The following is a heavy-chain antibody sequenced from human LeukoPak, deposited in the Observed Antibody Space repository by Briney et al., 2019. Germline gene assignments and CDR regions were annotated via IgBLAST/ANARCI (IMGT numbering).Heavy chain of an antibody. V-gene: IGHV3-23*01. D-gene: IGHD3-16*01. CDR2: ISGSGGST. CDR3: AKGDGSYAKYNWFDP. Sequence: PGGSLRVCCAASGFSVSSNYMSWVRQAPGKGLEWVSAISGSGGSTYYADSVKGRFTISRDNSKNTLYLQMNSLRAEDTAVYYCAKGDGSYAKYNWFDPWGQGTLVTVSS. J-gene: IGHJ5*02. CDR1: GFSVSSNY.